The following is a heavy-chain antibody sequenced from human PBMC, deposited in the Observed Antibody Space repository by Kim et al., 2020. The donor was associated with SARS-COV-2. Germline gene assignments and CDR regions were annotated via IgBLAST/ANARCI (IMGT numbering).Heavy chain of an antibody. J-gene: IGHJ4*02. D-gene: IGHD3-10*01. CDR1: GFTFSSNA. Sequence: GGSLRLSCAASGFTFSSNAMTWVRQAPGKGLEWVSSISGSGGSTYYADSVKGRFTLSRDNSKNTLYLQMNSLRAEDTAVYYCAKGSMVRGYDYWGQGTLVTVSP. V-gene: IGHV3-23*01. CDR3: AKGSMVRGYDY. CDR2: ISGSGGST.